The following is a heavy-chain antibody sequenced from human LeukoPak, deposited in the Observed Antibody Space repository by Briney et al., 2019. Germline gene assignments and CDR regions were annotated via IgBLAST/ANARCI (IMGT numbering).Heavy chain of an antibody. Sequence: PSETLSLTCAVYGGSFSGYYWSWIRQPPGKVLEWIGEINHSGSTNYNPSLKSRVTISVDTSKNQFSLKLSSVTAADTAVYYCARGSAYYYDSSGYYYVRAFDIWGQGTMVTVSS. CDR1: GGSFSGYY. J-gene: IGHJ3*02. V-gene: IGHV4-34*01. CDR3: ARGSAYYYDSSGYYYVRAFDI. CDR2: INHSGST. D-gene: IGHD3-22*01.